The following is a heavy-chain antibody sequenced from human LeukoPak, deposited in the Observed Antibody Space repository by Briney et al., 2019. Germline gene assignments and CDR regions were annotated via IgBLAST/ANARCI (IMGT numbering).Heavy chain of an antibody. CDR2: INPNSGGT. CDR3: ARDGYGDLYYYYGMDV. V-gene: IGHV1-2*02. Sequence: ASVKVSCKASGYTFTGYYMHWVRQAPGQGLEWMGWINPNSGGTNYAQKFQGRVTMTRDTSISTAYMELSRLRSDDTAVYYCARDGYGDLYYYYGMDVWGQGTTVTVSS. CDR1: GYTFTGYY. J-gene: IGHJ6*02. D-gene: IGHD4-17*01.